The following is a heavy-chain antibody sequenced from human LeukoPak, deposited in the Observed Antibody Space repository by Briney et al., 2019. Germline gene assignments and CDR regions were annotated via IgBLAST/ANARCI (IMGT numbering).Heavy chain of an antibody. CDR2: FAPEDGET. J-gene: IGHJ6*03. V-gene: IGHV1-24*01. D-gene: IGHD6-13*01. Sequence: GASVKVSCKVSGYTLTELSMHWVRQAPGKGLEWMGGFAPEDGETIYAQKFQGRVTITADKSTSTAYMELSSLRSEDTAVYYCARNGYSSSYYYYYYYYMDVWGKGTTVTVSS. CDR3: ARNGYSSSYYYYYYYYMDV. CDR1: GYTLTELS.